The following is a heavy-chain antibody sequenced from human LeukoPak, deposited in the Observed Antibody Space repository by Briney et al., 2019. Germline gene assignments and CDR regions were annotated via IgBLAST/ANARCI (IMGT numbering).Heavy chain of an antibody. V-gene: IGHV4-4*02. CDR3: ARNQDDSSDYYYFDY. D-gene: IGHD3-22*01. CDR2: IHHSGIT. Sequence: PSETLSLTCVVSGASISSSNWCSWVRQPPGKGLEWIGEIHHSGITNYNPSLKSRVTISVDKSNNQFSLKLTSVTAADAAVYYCARNQDDSSDYYYFDYWGQGTLVTVSS. J-gene: IGHJ4*02. CDR1: GASISSSNW.